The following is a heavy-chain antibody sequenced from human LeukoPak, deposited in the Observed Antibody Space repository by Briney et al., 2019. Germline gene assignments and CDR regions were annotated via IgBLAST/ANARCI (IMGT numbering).Heavy chain of an antibody. J-gene: IGHJ4*02. Sequence: ASVKVSCKASGYTFTSYGISWVRQAPGQGLEWMGWISANNGNTSYAQKLQGRVTMTADTSTSTAYMELRSLRSDDTAVYYCARDRDLRFFFYWGQGTLVTVSS. CDR3: ARDRDLRFFFY. D-gene: IGHD3-3*01. V-gene: IGHV1-18*01. CDR2: ISANNGNT. CDR1: GYTFTSYG.